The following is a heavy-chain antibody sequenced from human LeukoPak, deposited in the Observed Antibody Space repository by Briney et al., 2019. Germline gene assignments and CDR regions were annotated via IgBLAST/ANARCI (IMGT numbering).Heavy chain of an antibody. V-gene: IGHV4-34*01. J-gene: IGHJ4*02. Sequence: SETLSLTCAVYGGSFSGYYWSWIRQPPGKGLEWIGEINHSGSTNYNPSLKSRVTISVDTSKNQFSLKLSSVTAADTAVYYCATEGSIAGFDYWGQGTLVTVFS. CDR3: ATEGSIAGFDY. CDR2: INHSGST. CDR1: GGSFSGYY. D-gene: IGHD6-6*01.